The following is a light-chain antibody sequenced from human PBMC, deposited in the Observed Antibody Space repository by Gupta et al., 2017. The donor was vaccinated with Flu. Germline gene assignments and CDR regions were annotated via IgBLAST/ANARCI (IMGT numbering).Light chain of an antibody. CDR2: WAS. J-gene: IGKJ4*01. Sequence: DIVMTQSPDSLAVSLGERATINCKSSQSVLYSSNNKNYLAWYQQKPGQPPKLLIYWASNREFGVPDRFSGSGSGKDFTLTSSRRQAEDVAVYYWQQDYDDLTFGGGTQVEIK. CDR1: QSVLYSSNNKNY. V-gene: IGKV4-1*01. CDR3: QQDYDDLT.